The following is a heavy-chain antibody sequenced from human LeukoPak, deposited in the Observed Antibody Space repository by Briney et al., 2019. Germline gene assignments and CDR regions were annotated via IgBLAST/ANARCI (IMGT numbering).Heavy chain of an antibody. D-gene: IGHD5-18*01. CDR1: GGSISSSSYY. CDR2: IYYSGST. Sequence: SETLSLTCTVSGGSISSSSYYWGWIRQPPGKGPEWIGSIYYSGSTYYNPSLKSRVTISVDTSKNQFSLKLSSVTAADTAVYYCARGPAPIQLWLRPNALDIWGQGTMVTVSS. CDR3: ARGPAPIQLWLRPNALDI. J-gene: IGHJ3*02. V-gene: IGHV4-39*07.